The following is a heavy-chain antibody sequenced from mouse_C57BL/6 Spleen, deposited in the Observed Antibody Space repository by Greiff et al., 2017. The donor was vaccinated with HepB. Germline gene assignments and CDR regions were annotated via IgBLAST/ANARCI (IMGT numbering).Heavy chain of an antibody. J-gene: IGHJ4*01. CDR2: ISSGGSYT. Sequence: EVNVVESGGDLVKPGGSLKLSCAASGFTFSSYGMSWVRQTPDKRLEWVATISSGGSYTYYPDSVKGRFTISRDNAKNTLYLQMSSLKSEDTAMYYCARQEGYGPYAMDYWGQGTSVTVSS. D-gene: IGHD1-1*01. CDR1: GFTFSSYG. V-gene: IGHV5-6*01. CDR3: ARQEGYGPYAMDY.